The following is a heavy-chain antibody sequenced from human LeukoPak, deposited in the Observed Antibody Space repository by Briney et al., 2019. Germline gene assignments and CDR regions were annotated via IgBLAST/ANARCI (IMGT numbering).Heavy chain of an antibody. J-gene: IGHJ6*02. Sequence: GGSLRLSCAASGFTFSSYSMNWVRQAPGKGLEWVSSISSSSTYIYYADSVKGRFTISRDNAKNSLYLQMNSLRVEDTAVYYCARVGCSGGRCPGYGMDVWGQGTTVTVSS. CDR3: ARVGCSGGRCPGYGMDV. CDR2: ISSSSTYI. CDR1: GFTFSSYS. D-gene: IGHD2-15*01. V-gene: IGHV3-21*01.